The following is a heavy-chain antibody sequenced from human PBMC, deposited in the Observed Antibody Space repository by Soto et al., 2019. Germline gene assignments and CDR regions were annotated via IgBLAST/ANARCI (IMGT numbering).Heavy chain of an antibody. CDR1: GGSFSGYY. CDR3: ARDHHLYYYYYGMDV. J-gene: IGHJ6*02. V-gene: IGHV4-34*01. Sequence: VQLQQWGAGLLKPSETLSLTCAVYGGSFSGYYWSWIRQPPGKGLEWIGEINHSGSTNYNPSLKSRVTISVDTSKNQFSLKLSSVTAADTAVYYCARDHHLYYYYYGMDVWGQGTTVTVSS. CDR2: INHSGST.